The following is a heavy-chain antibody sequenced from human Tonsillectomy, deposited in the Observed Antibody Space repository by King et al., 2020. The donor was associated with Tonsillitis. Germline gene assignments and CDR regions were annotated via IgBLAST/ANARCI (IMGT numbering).Heavy chain of an antibody. CDR3: AKXXXPXSDXXXXXMDV. CDR2: ISGDGDST. Sequence: VQLLESGGDLVQPGGSLRLSCAASGFTFSNYAMTWVRQAPGKGLEWVSSISGDGDSTYYADSMRGRFTISRDISKNTLYLQMNSLRDGYTAVYYFAKXXXPXSDXXXXXMDVXGXGTTVTXSX. CDR1: GFTFSNYA. V-gene: IGHV3-23*01. J-gene: IGHJ6*04.